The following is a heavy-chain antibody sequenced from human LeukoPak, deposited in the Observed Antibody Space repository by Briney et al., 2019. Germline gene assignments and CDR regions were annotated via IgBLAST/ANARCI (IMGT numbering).Heavy chain of an antibody. Sequence: GGSLRLSCAASGFTFSSYDMHWVRQGTGKGLEWVSVIGTAGDTYYPGSVKGRFAISRENDKNSLYLQMNSLRAGDTAVYYYARSEAHGYRYFDLWGRGTLVTVSS. V-gene: IGHV3-13*04. D-gene: IGHD2-8*01. CDR3: ARSEAHGYRYFDL. J-gene: IGHJ2*01. CDR1: GFTFSSYD. CDR2: IGTAGDT.